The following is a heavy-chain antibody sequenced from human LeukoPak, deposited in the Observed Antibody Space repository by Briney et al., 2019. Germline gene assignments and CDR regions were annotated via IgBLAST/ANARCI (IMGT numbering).Heavy chain of an antibody. Sequence: PSETLSLTCTVPGGSISSGSYYWSWIRQPAGKGLEWIGRIYTSGSTNYNPSLKSRVTISVDTSKNQFSLKLSSVTAADTAVYYCARDMGLDYFDYWGQGTLVTVSS. V-gene: IGHV4-61*02. D-gene: IGHD3-10*01. CDR3: ARDMGLDYFDY. J-gene: IGHJ4*02. CDR2: IYTSGST. CDR1: GGSISSGSYY.